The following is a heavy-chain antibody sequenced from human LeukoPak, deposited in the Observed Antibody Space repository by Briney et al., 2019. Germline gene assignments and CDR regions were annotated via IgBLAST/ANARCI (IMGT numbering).Heavy chain of an antibody. V-gene: IGHV3-30*02. D-gene: IGHD3-10*01. J-gene: IGHJ4*02. CDR1: GFTFSSYG. CDR2: IRYDGSNK. CDR3: AKSVPAIRGEIDY. Sequence: GGSLRLSCAASGFTFSSYGMHWVRQAPGKGLEWVAFIRYDGSNKNYVDPVKGRFIISRDNSKNTLYLQMNSLRAEDTAVYYCAKSVPAIRGEIDYWGQGTLVTVSS.